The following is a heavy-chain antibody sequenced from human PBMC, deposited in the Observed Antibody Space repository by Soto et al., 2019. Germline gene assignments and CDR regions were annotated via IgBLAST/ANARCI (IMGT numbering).Heavy chain of an antibody. Sequence: SVLLSVTCTVGGGXISSSSSYCGWIRQPPGKGLEWIGSIYYSGSTYYNPSLKSRVTISVDTSKNQSSLKLSSVTAADTAVYYCARHWLQSWFYPQAHGTPVPVSS. J-gene: IGHJ5*02. CDR1: GGXISSSSSY. V-gene: IGHV4-39*01. CDR3: ARHWLQSWFYP. D-gene: IGHD4-4*01. CDR2: IYYSGST.